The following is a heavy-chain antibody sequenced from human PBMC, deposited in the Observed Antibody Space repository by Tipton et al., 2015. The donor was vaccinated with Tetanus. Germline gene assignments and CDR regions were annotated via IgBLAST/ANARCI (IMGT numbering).Heavy chain of an antibody. J-gene: IGHJ4*02. CDR2: IYSGGRT. D-gene: IGHD6-19*01. CDR3: ARSECSEGKCFLGVFNS. V-gene: IGHV3-53*01. CDR1: GFIVSSSY. Sequence: SLRLSCAASGFIVSSSYTSWVRQTPGKGLELVSIIYSGGRTNFADSVKGRFAVSRDTSKNTLYLQMNTLRVEDTAIYYCARSECSEGKCFLGVFNSWGQGTLVAVSS.